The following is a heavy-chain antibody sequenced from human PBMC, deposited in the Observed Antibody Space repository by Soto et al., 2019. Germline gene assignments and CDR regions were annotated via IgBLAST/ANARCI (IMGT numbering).Heavy chain of an antibody. CDR1: GFTFSSYA. D-gene: IGHD2-15*01. V-gene: IGHV3-23*01. J-gene: IGHJ6*03. CDR3: AKETIHIVVVVAETYYYYYMDV. CDR2: ISGSGGST. Sequence: GGSLRLSCAASGFTFSSYAMSWVHQAPGKGLEWVSAISGSGGSTYYADSVKGRFTISRDNSKNTLYLQMNSLRAEDTAVYYCAKETIHIVVVVAETYYYYYMDVWGKGTTVTVSS.